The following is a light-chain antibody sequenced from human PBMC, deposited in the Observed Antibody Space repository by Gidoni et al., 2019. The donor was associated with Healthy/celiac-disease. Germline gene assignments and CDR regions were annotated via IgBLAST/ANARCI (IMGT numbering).Light chain of an antibody. CDR3: AAWDDSLNGPV. J-gene: IGLJ3*02. CDR2: SIN. V-gene: IGLV1-44*01. CDR1: SSNIGSNT. Sequence: QSVLTQPPSASGTPGQRVTISCSGSSSNIGSNTVNWYQQLPGTAPKLLIYSINQRPSGVPDRFSGSVSGTSASLAISGLQSEDEADYYCAAWDDSLNGPVFGGGTKLTVL.